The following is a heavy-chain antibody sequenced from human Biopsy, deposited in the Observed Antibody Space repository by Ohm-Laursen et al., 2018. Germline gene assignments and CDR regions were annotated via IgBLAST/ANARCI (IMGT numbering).Heavy chain of an antibody. CDR3: ARHFYDNFGPIPFDAFDL. D-gene: IGHD3-22*01. Sequence: SETLSLTCNVSGGSISSNYWSWIRQPPGKGLEWIGYINDNGNTNYNPSLKSRVTISVDTSMNQFSLKLKSVTVADTALYFCARHFYDNFGPIPFDAFDLWGQGTLVTVSA. CDR2: INDNGNT. J-gene: IGHJ3*01. CDR1: GGSISSNY. V-gene: IGHV4-59*12.